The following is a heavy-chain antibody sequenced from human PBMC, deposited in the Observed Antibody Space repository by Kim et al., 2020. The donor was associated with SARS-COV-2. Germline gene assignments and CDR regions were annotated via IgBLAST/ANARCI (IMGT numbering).Heavy chain of an antibody. V-gene: IGHV3-11*01. CDR2: ISTSGSNI. CDR3: AERLGVAPGTGN. CDR1: GFIFSDYY. D-gene: IGHD6-19*01. J-gene: IGHJ1*01. Sequence: GGSLRLSCAASGFIFSDYYMIWIRQAPGKGLEWVSYISTSGSNIHYADSVRGRFTISRDNAKNSVFLQMNNLGPEDTAVYYCAERLGVAPGTGNWGQGTLVSLPS.